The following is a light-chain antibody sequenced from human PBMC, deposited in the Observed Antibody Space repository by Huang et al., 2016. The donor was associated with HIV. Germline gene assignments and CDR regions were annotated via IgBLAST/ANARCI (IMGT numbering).Light chain of an antibody. J-gene: IGKJ1*01. Sequence: EIVMTQSPATLSVSPGERATLSCRASQSLNSNLAWYQQKPGQAPRLLIFGASPRATGVAARFSGSGSGTEFTLTISSLQSEDSAVYCCQQYDIWPPTFGQGTKVEIK. V-gene: IGKV3-15*01. CDR1: QSLNSN. CDR2: GAS. CDR3: QQYDIWPPT.